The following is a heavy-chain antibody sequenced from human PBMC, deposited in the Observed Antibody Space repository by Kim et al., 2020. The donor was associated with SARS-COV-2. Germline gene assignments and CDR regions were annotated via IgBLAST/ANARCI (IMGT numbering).Heavy chain of an antibody. V-gene: IGHV3-30*18. D-gene: IGHD2-2*01. CDR2: ISYDGSNK. Sequence: GGSLRLSCAASGFTFSSYGMHWVRQAPGKGLEWVAVISYDGSNKYYADSVKGRFTISRDNSKNTLYLQMNSLRAEDTAVYYCAKDFRQYQLLLQGGYGMDVWGQGTTVTVSS. CDR1: GFTFSSYG. CDR3: AKDFRQYQLLLQGGYGMDV. J-gene: IGHJ6*02.